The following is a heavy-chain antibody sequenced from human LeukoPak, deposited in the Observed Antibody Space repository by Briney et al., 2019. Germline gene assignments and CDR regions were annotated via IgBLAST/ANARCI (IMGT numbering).Heavy chain of an antibody. CDR2: ISGSGGTT. CDR1: GFTFNNYA. V-gene: IGHV3-23*01. Sequence: GGSLRLSCAASGFTFNNYAMNWVRQAPGKGLEWVSVISGSGGTTYYADSVKGRSTISRDGSKNTLYLQMNSLRAEDTAVYYCAKVSGGGLYYDGMDVWGQGTTVTVSS. D-gene: IGHD1-14*01. J-gene: IGHJ6*02. CDR3: AKVSGGGLYYDGMDV.